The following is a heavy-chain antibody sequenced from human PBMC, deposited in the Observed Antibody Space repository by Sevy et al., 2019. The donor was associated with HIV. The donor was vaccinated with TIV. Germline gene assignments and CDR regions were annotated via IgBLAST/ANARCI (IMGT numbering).Heavy chain of an antibody. CDR1: GFTFSSYA. V-gene: IGHV3-30-3*01. D-gene: IGHD6-19*01. CDR3: AKDRPEYSSGFDDAFDI. CDR2: ISYDGSNK. J-gene: IGHJ3*02. Sequence: GGSLRLSCAASGFTFSSYAMHWVRQAPGKGLEWVAVISYDGSNKYYADTVKGRFTISNDNSNNTLYLQMNSLRAEDTAVYYCAKDRPEYSSGFDDAFDIWGQGTMVTVSS.